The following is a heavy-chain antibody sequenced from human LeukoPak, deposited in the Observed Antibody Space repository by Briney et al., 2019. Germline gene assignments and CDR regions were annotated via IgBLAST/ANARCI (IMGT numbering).Heavy chain of an antibody. CDR2: IYPGDSDT. D-gene: IGHD5-24*01. CDR1: GYSFNSYW. CDR3: ARREMATISQYTFDY. V-gene: IGHV5-51*01. J-gene: IGHJ4*02. Sequence: GGSLKISCKGSGYSFNSYWIGWVRQMPGKGLEWMGIIYPGDSDTRYSPSFQGQVTISADKSISTAYLQWSSLKASDTATYYCARREMATISQYTFDYWGQGTLVTVSS.